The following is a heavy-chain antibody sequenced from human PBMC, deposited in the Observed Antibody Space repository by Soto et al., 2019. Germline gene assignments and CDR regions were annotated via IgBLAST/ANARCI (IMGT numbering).Heavy chain of an antibody. CDR1: GFTFSSYG. CDR3: AKDMYGDYAMYYYGMDV. CDR2: ISYDGSNK. D-gene: IGHD4-17*01. Sequence: PGGSLRLSCAASGFTFSSYGMHWVRQAPGKGLEWVAVISYDGSNKYYADSVKGRFTISRDNSKNTLYLQMNSLRAEDTAVYYCAKDMYGDYAMYYYGMDVWGQGTTVTVSS. J-gene: IGHJ6*02. V-gene: IGHV3-30*18.